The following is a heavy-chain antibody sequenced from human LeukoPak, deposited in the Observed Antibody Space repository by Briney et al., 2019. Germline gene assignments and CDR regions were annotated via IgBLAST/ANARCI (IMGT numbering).Heavy chain of an antibody. J-gene: IGHJ4*02. D-gene: IGHD6-19*01. V-gene: IGHV3-9*01. CDR1: GFTFDDYA. CDR3: TTAAVADTDY. Sequence: GGSLRLSCAASGFTFDDYAMHWVRQAPGKGLEWVSGISWNSGSIGYADSVKGRFTISRDNAKNSLYLQMNSLKTEDTAVYYCTTAAVADTDYWGQGTLVTVSS. CDR2: ISWNSGSI.